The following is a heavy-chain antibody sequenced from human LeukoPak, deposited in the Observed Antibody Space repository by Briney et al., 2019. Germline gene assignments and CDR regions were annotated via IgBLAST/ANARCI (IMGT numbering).Heavy chain of an antibody. V-gene: IGHV1-69*05. CDR3: ARDLDYGDTLPISAPGTSFDP. CDR1: GGTFSSYA. Sequence: EASVKVSCKASGGTFSSYAISWVRQAPGQGLEWMGGIIPIFGTANYAQKFQGRVTITTDESTSTAYMELSSLRSEDTAVYYCARDLDYGDTLPISAPGTSFDPWGQGTLVTVSS. J-gene: IGHJ5*02. D-gene: IGHD4-17*01. CDR2: IIPIFGTA.